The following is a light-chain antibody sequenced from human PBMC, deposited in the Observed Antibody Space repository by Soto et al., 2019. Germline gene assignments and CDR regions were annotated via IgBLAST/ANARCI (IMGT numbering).Light chain of an antibody. Sequence: MTQSPDTLSVSPGDRVTLSCRASHSVGTNLAWYKQKPGQAPRLLIYGASAMATDVPVRFSGSGSGTEFTLTIISLQSEDFAIYYCQQYNNWPTWTFGPGTRVEIK. V-gene: IGKV3-15*01. CDR3: QQYNNWPTWT. CDR1: HSVGTN. J-gene: IGKJ1*01. CDR2: GAS.